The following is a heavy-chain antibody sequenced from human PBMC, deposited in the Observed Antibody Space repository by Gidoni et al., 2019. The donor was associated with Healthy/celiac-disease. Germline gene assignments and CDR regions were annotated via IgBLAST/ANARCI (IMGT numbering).Heavy chain of an antibody. CDR3: ARDRRIAVAGTGGMDV. V-gene: IGHV3-30*01. D-gene: IGHD6-19*01. J-gene: IGHJ6*02. Sequence: QVQLVESGGGVVQPGRSLRLSCAASGFTFSSYAMHWVRQAPGKGLEWVAVISYDGSNKYYADSVKGRFTISRDNSKNTLYLQMNSLRAEDTAVYYCARDRRIAVAGTGGMDVWGQGTTVTVSS. CDR2: ISYDGSNK. CDR1: GFTFSSYA.